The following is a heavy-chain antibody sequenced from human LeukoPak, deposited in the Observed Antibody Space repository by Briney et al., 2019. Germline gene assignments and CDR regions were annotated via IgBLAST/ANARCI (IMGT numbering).Heavy chain of an antibody. CDR2: IYYSGST. J-gene: IGHJ5*02. V-gene: IGHV4-39*01. CDR1: GGSISSSSYY. CDR3: ARRQYDILTGYDPYNWFDP. D-gene: IGHD3-9*01. Sequence: SETLSLTCTVSGGSISSSSYYWGWIRQPPGKGLEWIGSIYYSGSTYYNPSLKSRVTISVDTSKNQFSLKLSSVTAADTAVYYCARRQYDILTGYDPYNWFDPWGQRTLVTVSS.